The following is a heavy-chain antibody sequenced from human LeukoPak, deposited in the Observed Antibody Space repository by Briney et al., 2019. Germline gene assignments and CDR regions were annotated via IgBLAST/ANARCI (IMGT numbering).Heavy chain of an antibody. CDR1: GGTFSSYA. J-gene: IGHJ4*02. CDR3: ARHGGNQSLDY. V-gene: IGHV1-69*04. Sequence: SVKVSCKAPGGTFSSYAISWVRQAPGQGLEWMGRIIPIFGIANYARKFQGRVTITADKSTSTAYMELSSLRSEDTAVYYCARHGGNQSLDYWGQGTLVTVSS. D-gene: IGHD4-23*01. CDR2: IIPIFGIA.